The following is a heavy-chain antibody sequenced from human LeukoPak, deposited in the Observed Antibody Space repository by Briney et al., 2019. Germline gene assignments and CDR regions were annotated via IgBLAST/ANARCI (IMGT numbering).Heavy chain of an antibody. V-gene: IGHV4-30-4*01. Sequence: PSGTLSLTCTVSGGSISSDDYYWSWIRPPPGKGLEWIGYIYYSGSTYYNPSLKSRVTISVDTSKNQFSLKLSSVTAADTAVYYCARDLPGAAGYYYYGMDVWGQGTTVTVSS. CDR3: ARDLPGAAGYYYYGMDV. CDR1: GGSISSDDYY. D-gene: IGHD6-13*01. J-gene: IGHJ6*02. CDR2: IYYSGST.